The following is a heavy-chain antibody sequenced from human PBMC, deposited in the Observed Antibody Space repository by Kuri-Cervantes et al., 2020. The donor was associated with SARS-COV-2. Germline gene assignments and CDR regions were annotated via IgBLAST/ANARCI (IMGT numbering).Heavy chain of an antibody. D-gene: IGHD3-3*01. CDR3: AKADDFWSGVFDY. CDR2: ISWNSGSI. Sequence: GGSLRLSCAASGLTFDDYAMHWVRQAPGKGLEWVSGISWNSGSIGYADSVKGRFTISRDNAKNSLYLQMNSLRAEDMALYYCAKADDFWSGVFDYWGQGTLVTVSS. CDR1: GLTFDDYA. V-gene: IGHV3-9*03. J-gene: IGHJ4*02.